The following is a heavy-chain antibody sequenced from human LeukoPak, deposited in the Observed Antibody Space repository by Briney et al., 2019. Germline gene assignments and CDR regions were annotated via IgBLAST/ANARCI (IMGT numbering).Heavy chain of an antibody. CDR3: ARRVVEYSSSYPRGNYYYYMDV. V-gene: IGHV3-53*01. CDR1: GFTVSSNY. J-gene: IGHJ6*03. CDR2: IYSGGST. D-gene: IGHD6-6*01. Sequence: GGSLRLSCAASGFTVSSNYMSWVRQAPGKGLEWVSVIYSGGSTYYADSVKGRFTISRDNSKNTLYLQMNSLRAEDTAVYYCARRVVEYSSSYPRGNYYYYMDVSGKGTTVTVSS.